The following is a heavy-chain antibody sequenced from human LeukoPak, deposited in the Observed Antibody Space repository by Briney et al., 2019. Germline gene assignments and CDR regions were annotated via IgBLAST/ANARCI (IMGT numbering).Heavy chain of an antibody. V-gene: IGHV3-21*06. Sequence: PGGSLRLSCAASGFTFSSYSMNWVRQAPGKGLEWVSFISSSSSSYINYADSVKGRFTISRDNAKNSLYLQMNSLRAEDTAVYYCARGGVRVVTAQSNPYDYGMDVWGQGTTVTVSS. J-gene: IGHJ6*02. CDR2: ISSSSSSYI. D-gene: IGHD2-21*02. CDR1: GFTFSSYS. CDR3: ARGGVRVVTAQSNPYDYGMDV.